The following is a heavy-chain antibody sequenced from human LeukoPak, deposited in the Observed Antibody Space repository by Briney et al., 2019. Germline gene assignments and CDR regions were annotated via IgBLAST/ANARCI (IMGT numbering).Heavy chain of an antibody. CDR2: IYYSGGT. CDR1: GGSISSYY. Sequence: SETLSLTCTVSGGSISSYYWSWIRQPPGKGLEWIGYIYYSGGTNYNPSLKSRVTISVDTSKNQFSLKLSSVTAADTAVYYCARTTYDTYYFDYWGQGTLVTVSS. J-gene: IGHJ4*02. V-gene: IGHV4-59*08. CDR3: ARTTYDTYYFDY. D-gene: IGHD3-22*01.